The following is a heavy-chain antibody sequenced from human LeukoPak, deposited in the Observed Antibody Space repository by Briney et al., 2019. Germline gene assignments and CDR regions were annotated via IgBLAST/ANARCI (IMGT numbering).Heavy chain of an antibody. J-gene: IGHJ4*02. Sequence: GGSLRLSCAASGFTFSSYAMHWVRQAPGKGLEWVAVISYDGSNKYYADSVKGRFTISRDNSKNTLYLQMNSLRAEDTAVYYCARDLGGYSYGGDYWGQGTLVTVSS. CDR1: GFTFSSYA. CDR3: ARDLGGYSYGGDY. D-gene: IGHD5-18*01. CDR2: ISYDGSNK. V-gene: IGHV3-30-3*01.